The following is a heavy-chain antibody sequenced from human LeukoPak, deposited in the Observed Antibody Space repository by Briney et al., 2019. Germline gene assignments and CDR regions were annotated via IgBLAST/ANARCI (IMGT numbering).Heavy chain of an antibody. CDR1: GGSISSGGYY. J-gene: IGHJ4*02. D-gene: IGHD3-10*01. CDR3: ARYLNYYGWGRVDY. V-gene: IGHV4-31*03. Sequence: SSETLSLTCTVSGGSISSGGYYWSWIRQHPGKGLEWIGYIYYSGSTYYNPSLKSRVTISVDTSKNQFSLKLSSVTAADTAVYYCARYLNYYGWGRVDYWGQGTLVTVSS. CDR2: IYYSGST.